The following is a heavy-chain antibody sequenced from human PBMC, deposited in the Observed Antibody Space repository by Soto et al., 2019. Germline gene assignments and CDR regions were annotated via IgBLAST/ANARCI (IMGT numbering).Heavy chain of an antibody. CDR3: ERDRERSSGYYFKNGFDP. J-gene: IGHJ5*02. Sequence: QVQLVQSGAEVKKPGASVKLSCNASGYTFSTYNMHWVRQAPGQGLELMGIINPGGGSATYAQKFQGRVTMTRDTFTSTVYMELSSLRSEDTAVYYCERDRERSSGYYFKNGFDPWGQGTLVSVSS. CDR1: GYTFSTYN. D-gene: IGHD3-22*01. CDR2: INPGGGSA. V-gene: IGHV1-46*01.